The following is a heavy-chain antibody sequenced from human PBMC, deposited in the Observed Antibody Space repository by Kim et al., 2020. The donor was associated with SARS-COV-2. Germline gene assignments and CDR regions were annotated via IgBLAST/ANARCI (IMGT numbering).Heavy chain of an antibody. CDR2: ISSSGSTI. D-gene: IGHD3-22*01. Sequence: GGSLRLSCAASGFTFSSYEMNWVRQAPGKGLEWVSYISSSGSTIYYADSVKGRFTISRDNAKNSLYLQMNSLRAEDTAVYYCARGTFYDSSGYSFSFYYYYYGMDVWGQGTTVTVSS. CDR1: GFTFSSYE. V-gene: IGHV3-48*03. CDR3: ARGTFYDSSGYSFSFYYYYYGMDV. J-gene: IGHJ6*02.